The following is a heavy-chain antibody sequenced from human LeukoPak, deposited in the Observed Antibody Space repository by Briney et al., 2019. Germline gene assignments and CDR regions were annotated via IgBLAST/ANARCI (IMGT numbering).Heavy chain of an antibody. J-gene: IGHJ5*02. CDR3: ARDHTRGQNWFDP. CDR2: INAGNGNT. V-gene: IGHV1-3*01. D-gene: IGHD3-10*01. CDR1: GYTFTSYA. Sequence: GASVKVSCKASGYTFTSYAMHWVRQAPGQRLEWMGWINAGNGNTKYSQKFQGRVTITRDTSASTAYMELSSLRSEDTAVYYCARDHTRGQNWFDPWGQGTLVTVSS.